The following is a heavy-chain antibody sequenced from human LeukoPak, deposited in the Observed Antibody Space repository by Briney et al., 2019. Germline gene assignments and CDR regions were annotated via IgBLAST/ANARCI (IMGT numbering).Heavy chain of an antibody. V-gene: IGHV3-23*01. D-gene: IGHD3-16*01. CDR3: ARGPVSPDRNGFDY. CDR1: GFTFSIYA. J-gene: IGHJ4*02. CDR2: ITAGGGNT. Sequence: GGSLRLSCAASGFTFSIYAMSWVRQAPGKGLEWVSAITAGGGNTYYADSVKGRFTISRDSSKNTLYLQMNSLRAEDTAVYYCARGPVSPDRNGFDYWGQGTLVTVSS.